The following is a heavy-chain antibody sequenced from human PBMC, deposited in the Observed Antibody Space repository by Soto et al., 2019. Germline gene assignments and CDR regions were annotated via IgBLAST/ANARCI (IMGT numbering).Heavy chain of an antibody. CDR3: ANDLGSGGWGYCDH. CDR1: GFTFGSFA. D-gene: IGHD6-19*01. Sequence: HLVESGGGVVQPRKSLRLSCAGSGFTFGSFAMHWVRQAPGKGLEGVAVISFHGRHQYYADSVKGRFTISRDNSNNTVYLQLSGLRLEDTAGYYGANDLGSGGWGYCDHWGEGTAVTVSS. CDR2: ISFHGRHQ. J-gene: IGHJ4*02. V-gene: IGHV3-30*18.